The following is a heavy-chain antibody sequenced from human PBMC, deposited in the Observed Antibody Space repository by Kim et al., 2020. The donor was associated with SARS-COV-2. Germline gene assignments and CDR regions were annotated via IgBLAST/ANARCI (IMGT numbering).Heavy chain of an antibody. Sequence: GGSLRLSCAASGFTFSSYSMNWVRQAPGKGLEWVSSISSSSSYIYYADSVKGRFTISIANAKNSLYLHMHSLRAEDTAVYYCAREVDYHDSSGYPQHHF. J-gene: IGHJ4*01. CDR2: ISSSSSYI. V-gene: IGHV3-21*01. CDR3: AREVDYHDSSGYPQHHF. D-gene: IGHD3-22*01. CDR1: GFTFSSYS.